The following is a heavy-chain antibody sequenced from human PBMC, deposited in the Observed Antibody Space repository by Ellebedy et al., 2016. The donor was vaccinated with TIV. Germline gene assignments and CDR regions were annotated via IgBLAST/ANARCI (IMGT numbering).Heavy chain of an antibody. D-gene: IGHD4-17*01. CDR2: IKSKTDGGTT. Sequence: GGSLRLSXAASGFTFSNAWMNWVRQAPGKGLEWVGRIKSKTDGGTTDYAAPVKGRFTISRDDSKNTLYLQMNSLKTEDTAVYYCTTLALEYDYGDHVEVRDKYEPLDYWGQGTLVTVSS. CDR1: GFTFSNAW. CDR3: TTLALEYDYGDHVEVRDKYEPLDY. J-gene: IGHJ4*02. V-gene: IGHV3-15*07.